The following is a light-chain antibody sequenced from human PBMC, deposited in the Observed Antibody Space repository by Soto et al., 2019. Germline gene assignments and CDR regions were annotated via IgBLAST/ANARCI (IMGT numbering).Light chain of an antibody. Sequence: DIQMTQSPSSLSTSVGDRVTITCQASQGISTFLNWYQQKPGKAPRLLIYAASRLQSGVPSRFSGSGSGTEFTLTISSLQPDDFATYYCQHYNSYSEAFGQGTKVDIK. J-gene: IGKJ1*01. CDR2: AAS. CDR1: QGISTF. CDR3: QHYNSYSEA. V-gene: IGKV1-5*01.